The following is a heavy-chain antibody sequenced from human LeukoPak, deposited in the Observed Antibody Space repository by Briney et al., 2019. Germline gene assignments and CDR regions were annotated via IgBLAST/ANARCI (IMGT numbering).Heavy chain of an antibody. D-gene: IGHD6-19*01. V-gene: IGHV4-34*01. CDR2: INNSGST. CDR3: ARGLGSSGYKFDY. Sequence: SETLSLTCAVYGGSFSGYYWSWIRQPPGKGLEWIGEINNSGSTNYNPSLKSRVTISVDTSKNQFSLKLSSVTAADTAVYYCARGLGSSGYKFDYWGQGTLVTVSS. CDR1: GGSFSGYY. J-gene: IGHJ4*02.